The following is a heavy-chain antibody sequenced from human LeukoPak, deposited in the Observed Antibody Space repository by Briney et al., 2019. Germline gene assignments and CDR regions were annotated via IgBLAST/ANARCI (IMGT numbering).Heavy chain of an antibody. D-gene: IGHD2-8*01. CDR3: ARDIVLMVYAQALGY. J-gene: IGHJ4*02. V-gene: IGHV1-2*06. CDR2: INPNSGGT. CDR1: GGTFSSYA. Sequence: ASVKVSCKASGGTFSSYAISWVRQAPGQGLEWMGRINPNSGGTNYAQKFQGRVTMTRDTSISTAYMELSRLRSDDTAVYYCARDIVLMVYAQALGYWGQGTLVTVSS.